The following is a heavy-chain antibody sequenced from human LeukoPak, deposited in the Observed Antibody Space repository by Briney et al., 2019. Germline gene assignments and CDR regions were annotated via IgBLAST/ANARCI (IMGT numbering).Heavy chain of an antibody. CDR3: ASRSGGFDY. V-gene: IGHV3-30-3*01. CDR1: GFTFSLYA. Sequence: GGSLRLSCAASGFTFSLYAMHWVRQAPGKGLEWVAVISRDGTIKYYANYVKGRFTISRDNSKNTLYLQMDSLRPEDTAVFYCASRSGGFDYWGQGTLVTVSS. J-gene: IGHJ4*02. CDR2: ISRDGTIK. D-gene: IGHD2-15*01.